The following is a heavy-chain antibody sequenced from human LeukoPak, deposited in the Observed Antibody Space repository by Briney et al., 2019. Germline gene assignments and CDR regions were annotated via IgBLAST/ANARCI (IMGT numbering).Heavy chain of an antibody. CDR2: VYSGGST. V-gene: IGHV3-66*01. Sequence: PGGPLRSSCAASGFTFSSNNMSWARQAPGKGLEWVSVVYSGGSTYYADSVKGRFTISRDNAKNSLYLQMNSLRDEDTAVYYCATIPSPAAMEYWGQGTLVTVSS. CDR1: GFTFSSNN. CDR3: ATIPSPAAMEY. J-gene: IGHJ4*02. D-gene: IGHD2-2*01.